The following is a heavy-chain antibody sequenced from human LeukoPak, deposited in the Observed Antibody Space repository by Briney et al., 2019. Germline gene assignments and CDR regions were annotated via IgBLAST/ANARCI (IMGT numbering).Heavy chain of an antibody. CDR3: ARAPHYYPRGRTSPYDF. J-gene: IGHJ4*02. Sequence: SETLSLTCTVSGYSISRGNHWGWIRQPPGKGLEWIGSIYHSGSTYYNPSLKSRVTISVDTSDNQFSLKVTSVTAADTAVYYCARAPHYYPRGRTSPYDFWGQGTLVTVSS. CDR2: IYHSGST. CDR1: GYSISRGNH. D-gene: IGHD3-22*01. V-gene: IGHV4-38-2*02.